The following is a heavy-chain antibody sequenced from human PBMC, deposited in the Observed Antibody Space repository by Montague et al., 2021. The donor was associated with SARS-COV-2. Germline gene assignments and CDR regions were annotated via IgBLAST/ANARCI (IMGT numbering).Heavy chain of an antibody. Sequence: VKCTETLTLTCTFSGFSLNTPEVAVGWIRQPPGKALEWLALIYGGDEERYGPSLQSRLTITRDTSKSQVVLTMTNMDPVDTATYYCAHRFAGFFDYWGQGILVTVSS. CDR1: GFSLNTPEVA. CDR3: AHRFAGFFDY. V-gene: IGHV2-5*05. CDR2: IYGGDEE. J-gene: IGHJ4*02.